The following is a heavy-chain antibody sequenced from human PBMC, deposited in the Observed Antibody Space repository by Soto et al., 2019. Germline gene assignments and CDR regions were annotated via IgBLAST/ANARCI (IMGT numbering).Heavy chain of an antibody. CDR3: ARDPSPYTSGWYGIDF. CDR1: GFMFSAYA. CDR2: MSYDGTNK. D-gene: IGHD6-19*01. V-gene: IGHV3-30-3*01. Sequence: GGSLRLSCTASGFMFSAYAMLWVRQAPGKGLEWVAAMSYDGTNKYYADSLKGRFTISRDNSKNTLFLQMSSLTADDSAVYYCARDPSPYTSGWYGIDFWGLGTLVTVSS. J-gene: IGHJ4*01.